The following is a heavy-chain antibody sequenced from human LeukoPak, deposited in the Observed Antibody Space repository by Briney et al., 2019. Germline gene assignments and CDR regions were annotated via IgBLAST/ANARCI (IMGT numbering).Heavy chain of an antibody. CDR1: GFAFSNYP. CDR3: ARGGDLDY. V-gene: IGHV3-21*01. Sequence: PGGSLRLSCAASGFAFSNYPMNWVRQAPGKGLEWVSSISSSNRHIDYADSVKGRFTISRDNAKKALYLQMNSLRVEDTAVYYCARGGDLDYWGQGTLVTVSS. J-gene: IGHJ4*02. D-gene: IGHD7-27*01. CDR2: ISSSNRHI.